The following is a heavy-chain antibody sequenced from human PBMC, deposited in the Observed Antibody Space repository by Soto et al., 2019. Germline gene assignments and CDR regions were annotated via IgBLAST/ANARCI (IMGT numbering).Heavy chain of an antibody. D-gene: IGHD2-15*01. J-gene: IGHJ4*02. CDR2: INAGNGNT. V-gene: IGHV1-3*01. CDR1: GYTFTSYA. CDR3: ARVGALYCSGGSCYSSIAVAQYDY. Sequence: ASVKVSCKASGYTFTSYAMHWVRQAPGQRLEWTGWINAGNGNTKYSQKFQGRVTITRDTSASTAYMELSSLRSEDTAVYYCARVGALYCSGGSCYSSIAVAQYDYWGQGTQVTVS.